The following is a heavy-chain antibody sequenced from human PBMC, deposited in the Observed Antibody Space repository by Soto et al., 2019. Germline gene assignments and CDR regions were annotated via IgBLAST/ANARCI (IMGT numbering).Heavy chain of an antibody. J-gene: IGHJ5*02. D-gene: IGHD6-13*01. CDR3: AKERVAAAGQRGHWFDP. Sequence: GGSLRLSCAASGFTFSSYAMSWVRQAPGKGLEWVSAISGSGGSTYYADSVKGRFTISRDNSKNTLYLQMNSLRAEDTAVYYCAKERVAAAGQRGHWFDPWGQGTLVTVSS. CDR1: GFTFSSYA. CDR2: ISGSGGST. V-gene: IGHV3-23*01.